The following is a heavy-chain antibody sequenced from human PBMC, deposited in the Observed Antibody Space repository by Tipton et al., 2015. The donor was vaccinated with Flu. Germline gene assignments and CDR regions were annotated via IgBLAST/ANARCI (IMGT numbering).Heavy chain of an antibody. CDR1: GGSFSGYY. V-gene: IGHV4-34*01. D-gene: IGHD3-10*01. J-gene: IGHJ4*02. CDR3: ARGRITMVRGVND. CDR2: INHSGST. Sequence: TLSLTCAVYGGSFSGYYWSWIRQPPGKGLEWIGEINHSGSTNYNPSLKSRVTISVDTSKNQFSLKLSSVTAADTAVYYCARGRITMVRGVNDWGQGTLVTVSS.